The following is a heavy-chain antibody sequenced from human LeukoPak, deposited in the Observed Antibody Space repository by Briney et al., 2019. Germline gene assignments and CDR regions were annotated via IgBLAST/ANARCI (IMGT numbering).Heavy chain of an antibody. CDR1: GITFSSYS. J-gene: IGHJ4*02. Sequence: GGSLRLSCVASGITFSSYSMNWVRQAPGKGLEWVSYISSFSGTINYADSVKGRFTISRDNAKNSLYLQMNSLRAEGTAVYYCARDQGGVGYWGQGTLVTVSS. V-gene: IGHV3-48*01. D-gene: IGHD3-16*01. CDR2: ISSFSGTI. CDR3: ARDQGGVGY.